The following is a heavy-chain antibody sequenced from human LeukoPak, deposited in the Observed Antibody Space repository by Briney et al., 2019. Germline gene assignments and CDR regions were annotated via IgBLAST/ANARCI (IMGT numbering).Heavy chain of an antibody. CDR2: ISGSGGST. CDR1: GFTFSSYA. D-gene: IGHD5-12*01. V-gene: IGHV3-23*01. Sequence: GGFLRLSCAASGFTFSSYAMSWVRQAPGKGLEWVSAISGSGGSTYYADSVKGRFTISRDNSKNTLYLQMNSLRAEDTAVYYCARGPSGYHNTGGQGTLVTVSS. J-gene: IGHJ4*02. CDR3: ARGPSGYHNT.